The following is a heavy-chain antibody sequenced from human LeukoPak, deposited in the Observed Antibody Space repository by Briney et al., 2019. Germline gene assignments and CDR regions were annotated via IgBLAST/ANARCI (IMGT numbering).Heavy chain of an antibody. CDR1: GFTFSNAW. CDR2: IKSKTDGGTT. CDR3: TTGLLETTVTTYYYYGMDV. Sequence: GGSLRLSCAASGFTFSNAWMSWVRQAPGKGLEWVGRIKSKTDGGTTEYAAHVKDRFSIYRDDSKNTLYLQMNSLKAEDTAVYYCTTGLLETTVTTYYYYGMDVWGQGTTVTVSS. D-gene: IGHD4-17*01. J-gene: IGHJ6*02. V-gene: IGHV3-15*01.